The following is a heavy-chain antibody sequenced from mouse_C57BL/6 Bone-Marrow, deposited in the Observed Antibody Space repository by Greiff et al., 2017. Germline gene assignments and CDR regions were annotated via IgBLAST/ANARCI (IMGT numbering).Heavy chain of an antibody. J-gene: IGHJ3*01. CDR3: ARRGYYGSSWGFAY. D-gene: IGHD1-1*01. Sequence: QVQLKESGPGLVAPSQCLSISCTVSGFSLTSYAISWVRQPPGKGLEWLGVIWPGGGTNYNSALKSRLSISKDNSKSQVFLKMNSLQTDDTARYYCARRGYYGSSWGFAYWGQGTLVTVSA. V-gene: IGHV2-9-1*01. CDR1: GFSLTSYA. CDR2: IWPGGGT.